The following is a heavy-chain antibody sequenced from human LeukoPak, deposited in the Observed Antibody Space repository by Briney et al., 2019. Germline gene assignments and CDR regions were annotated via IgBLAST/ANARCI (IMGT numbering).Heavy chain of an antibody. D-gene: IGHD2-21*01. CDR2: IYYSGST. CDR1: GGSISSSSYY. J-gene: IGHJ4*02. Sequence: SETLSLTCTVSGGSISSSSYYWGWIRQPPGKGLEWIGSIYYSGSTYYNPSLKSRVTISVDTSKNQFSLKLNSVTAADTAVYYCARVSVVVIADPPEYYFDYWGQGTLVTVSS. CDR3: ARVSVVVIADPPEYYFDY. V-gene: IGHV4-39*07.